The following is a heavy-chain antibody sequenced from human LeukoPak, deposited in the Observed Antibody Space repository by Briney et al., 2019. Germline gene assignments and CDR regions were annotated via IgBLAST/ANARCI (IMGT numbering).Heavy chain of an antibody. V-gene: IGHV1-69*13. CDR2: IIPIFGTA. D-gene: IGHD1-26*01. CDR3: ARDSGSGNNDY. Sequence: SVKVSCKASGGTFSSYAISWVRQAPGQGLEWMGGIIPIFGTANYTQKFQGRVTITAHESTSTAYMELSSLRSEDAAVYYCARDSGSGNNDYWGQGTLVTVSS. CDR1: GGTFSSYA. J-gene: IGHJ4*02.